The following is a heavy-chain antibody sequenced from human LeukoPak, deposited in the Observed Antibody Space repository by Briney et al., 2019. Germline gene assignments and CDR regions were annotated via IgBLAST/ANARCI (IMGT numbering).Heavy chain of an antibody. CDR1: GGSLSGYY. J-gene: IGHJ4*02. CDR3: ARAPTRLLWDFGY. CDR2: INQSGST. D-gene: IGHD3-10*01. Sequence: PSETLSLTCAVYGGSLSGYYWSWIRQPPGKGLEWIGEINQSGSTSYNPSLKSRVTISVDTSKNQFSLKLSSVTAADTAVYYCARAPTRLLWDFGYWGQGTLVTVSS. V-gene: IGHV4-34*01.